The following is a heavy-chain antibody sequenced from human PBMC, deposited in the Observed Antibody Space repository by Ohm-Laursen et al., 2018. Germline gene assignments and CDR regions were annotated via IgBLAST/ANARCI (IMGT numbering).Heavy chain of an antibody. V-gene: IGHV4-59*08. D-gene: IGHD2-2*01. CDR3: ARQGRMTRGIVVAPAYFDY. Sequence: SDTLSLTCTVSGGSISNYYWSWIRQPPGKGLEWIGYIYYSGSTNYNPSLKSRVIVSVDTSKSQFSLRLSSVTAADTAVYYCARQGRMTRGIVVAPAYFDYWGQGTLVTVSS. CDR1: GGSISNYY. J-gene: IGHJ4*02. CDR2: IYYSGST.